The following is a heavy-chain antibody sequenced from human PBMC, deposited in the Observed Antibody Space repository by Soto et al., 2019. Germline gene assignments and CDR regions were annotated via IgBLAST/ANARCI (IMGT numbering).Heavy chain of an antibody. Sequence: EVQLLESGGGLVQPGGSLRLSCAASGFTFSSYAMSWVRQAPGKGLEWVSAISGSGGSTYYADSVKGRFTISRDNSKNTLYLQMNSLRAEDTAVYYCAKEWVTMVRGVPYYFDYWGQGTLVTVSS. CDR3: AKEWVTMVRGVPYYFDY. J-gene: IGHJ4*02. D-gene: IGHD3-10*01. CDR2: ISGSGGST. V-gene: IGHV3-23*01. CDR1: GFTFSSYA.